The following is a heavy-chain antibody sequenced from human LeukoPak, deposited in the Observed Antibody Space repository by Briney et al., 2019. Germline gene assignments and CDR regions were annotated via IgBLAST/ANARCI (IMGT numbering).Heavy chain of an antibody. CDR1: GYIFTGNY. CDR3: AREDSCSGGSCYSESEIIPSDY. CDR2: INPNSGGT. J-gene: IGHJ4*02. V-gene: IGHV1-2*02. D-gene: IGHD2-15*01. Sequence: ASVKVSCKASGYIFTGNYMHWVRQAPGQGLEWMGWINPNSGGTNYAQKFQGRVTMTRDTSISTAYMELSRLRSDDTAVYYCAREDSCSGGSCYSESEIIPSDYWGQGTLVTVSS.